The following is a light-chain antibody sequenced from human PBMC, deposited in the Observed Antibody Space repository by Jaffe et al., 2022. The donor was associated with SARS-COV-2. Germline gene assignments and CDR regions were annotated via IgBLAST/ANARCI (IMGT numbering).Light chain of an antibody. CDR2: DVS. Sequence: QSALTQPASVSGSPGQSITISCTGTSSDVGAYNYVSWYQQYPGKAPKLMIYDVSHRPSGISNRFSGSKSGNTASLTISGLQAEDEADYYCSSYTTSSTVFGGGTKLTVL. CDR1: SSDVGAYNY. V-gene: IGLV2-14*01. J-gene: IGLJ3*02. CDR3: SSYTTSSTV.